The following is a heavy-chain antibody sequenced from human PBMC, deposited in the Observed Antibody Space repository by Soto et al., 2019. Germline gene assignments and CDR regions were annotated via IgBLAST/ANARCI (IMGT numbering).Heavy chain of an antibody. CDR1: GFTFSSYG. CDR2: ISGSGGST. Sequence: PGGSLRLSCAASGFTFSSYGMHWVRRAPGKGLEWVSAISGSGGSTYYADSVKGRFTISRDNSKNTLYLQMNSLRAEDTAVYYCAKLAAAYPLYYYYGMDVWGQGTTVTVSS. D-gene: IGHD6-13*01. CDR3: AKLAAAYPLYYYYGMDV. J-gene: IGHJ6*02. V-gene: IGHV3-23*01.